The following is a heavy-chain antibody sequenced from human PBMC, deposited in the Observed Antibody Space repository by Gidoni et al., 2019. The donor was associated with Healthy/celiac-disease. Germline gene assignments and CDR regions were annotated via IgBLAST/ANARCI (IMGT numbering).Heavy chain of an antibody. Sequence: QVTLKESGPALVKPTQTLTLTCTFSGFSLSTSGMRVSWIRQPPGKALEWLARIDWDDDKFYSTSLKTRLTISKDTSKNQVVLTMTNMDPVDTATYYCARIADYYYMDVWGKGTTVTVSS. CDR3: ARIADYYYMDV. J-gene: IGHJ6*03. CDR1: GFSLSTSGMR. V-gene: IGHV2-70*04. CDR2: IDWDDDK.